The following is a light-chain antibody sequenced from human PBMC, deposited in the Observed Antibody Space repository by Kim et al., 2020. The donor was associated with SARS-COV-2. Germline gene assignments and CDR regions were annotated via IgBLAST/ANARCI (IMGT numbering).Light chain of an antibody. J-gene: IGKJ1*01. CDR2: AAV. Sequence: DIQMTQSPASRSASVGDEITITCRASQSISTYLQWYQKKPGKAPKILIYAAVNLQSGVPSRFSGSGSGTDFTLTIKSLQPEDFATYFCQQSFSDSWTFGPGTKVDIK. CDR3: QQSFSDSWT. CDR1: QSISTY. V-gene: IGKV1-39*01.